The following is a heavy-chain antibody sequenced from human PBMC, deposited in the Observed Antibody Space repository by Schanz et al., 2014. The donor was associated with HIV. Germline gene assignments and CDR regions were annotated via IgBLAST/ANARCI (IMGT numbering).Heavy chain of an antibody. Sequence: VQLVESGGGLVQPGRSLRLSCAASGFTFDDYAMHWVRQAPGKGLEWVSGISWNSGSIGYADSVKGRFTISRDNAKNSLYLQMNSLRAEDTALYYCAKDNGWPLASYYGMDVWGQGTLVTVSS. D-gene: IGHD6-19*01. J-gene: IGHJ6*02. CDR1: GFTFDDYA. V-gene: IGHV3-9*01. CDR3: AKDNGWPLASYYGMDV. CDR2: ISWNSGSI.